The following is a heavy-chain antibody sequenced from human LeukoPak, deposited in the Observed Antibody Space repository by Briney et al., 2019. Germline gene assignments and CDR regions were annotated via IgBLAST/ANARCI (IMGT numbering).Heavy chain of an antibody. CDR3: ARGQTTVTN. Sequence: GGSLRFSCAASGFTFSSYWMSWVRQAPGKGLEWVANIKQDGSEKYYVDPVKGRFTISRDNAKNSLYLQMSSLRAEDTAVDFCARGQTTVTNWGKGTLVTVSS. CDR2: IKQDGSEK. V-gene: IGHV3-7*03. D-gene: IGHD4-17*01. CDR1: GFTFSSYW. J-gene: IGHJ4*02.